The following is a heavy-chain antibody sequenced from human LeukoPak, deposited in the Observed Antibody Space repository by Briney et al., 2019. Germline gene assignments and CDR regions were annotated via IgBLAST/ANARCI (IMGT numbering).Heavy chain of an antibody. D-gene: IGHD6-19*01. J-gene: IGHJ6*02. CDR2: INPSGGST. V-gene: IGHV1-46*01. CDR3: ATGMAVAGTDFYYYYYGMDV. Sequence: ASVKVSCKASGYTFTGYYMHWVRQAPGQGLEWMGIINPSGGSTSYAQKFQGRVTMTRDTSTSTVYMELSSLRSEDTAVYYCATGMAVAGTDFYYYYYGMDVWGQGTTVTVSS. CDR1: GYTFTGYY.